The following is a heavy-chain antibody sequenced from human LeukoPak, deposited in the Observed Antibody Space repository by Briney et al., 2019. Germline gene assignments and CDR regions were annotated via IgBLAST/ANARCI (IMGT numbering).Heavy chain of an antibody. V-gene: IGHV4-34*01. J-gene: IGHJ4*02. CDR3: ARGYPSGSCYPFDY. CDR2: INHSGST. CDR1: GGSFSGYY. D-gene: IGHD1-26*01. Sequence: SETLSLTCAVYGGSFSGYYWSWIRQPPGKGLEWTGEINHSGSTNYNPSLKSRVTISVDTSKNQFSLKLSSVTAADTAVYYCARGYPSGSCYPFDYWGQGTLVTVSS.